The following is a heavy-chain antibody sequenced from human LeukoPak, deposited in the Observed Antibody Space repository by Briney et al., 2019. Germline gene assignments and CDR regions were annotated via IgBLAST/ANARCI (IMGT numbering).Heavy chain of an antibody. CDR2: ISGSGGST. V-gene: IGHV3-23*01. D-gene: IGHD6-6*01. CDR3: AKDQFFVAALNNYSDY. J-gene: IGHJ4*02. CDR1: GFTFSSYA. Sequence: PGGSLRLSCAASGFTFSSYAMSWVRQAPGKGLEWVSAISGSGGSTYYADSVKGRFTISRDNSKNTLYLQMNSLRAEDTAVYYCAKDQFFVAALNNYSDYWGQGTLVTVSS.